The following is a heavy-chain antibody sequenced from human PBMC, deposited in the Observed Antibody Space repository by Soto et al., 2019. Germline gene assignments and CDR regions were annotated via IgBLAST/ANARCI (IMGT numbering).Heavy chain of an antibody. Sequence: ASVKACCKAPRDAFTRYTMNWVRQAPGQRLEWMGWINPDNGNTKSSQKFQDRVIITRDTSASPAYMDLSSLRSEDTAVDYCARGIATGHLDPSGQGTLVTVSS. CDR2: INPDNGNT. J-gene: IGHJ5*02. CDR1: RDAFTRYT. V-gene: IGHV1-3*01. D-gene: IGHD2-15*01. CDR3: ARGIATGHLDP.